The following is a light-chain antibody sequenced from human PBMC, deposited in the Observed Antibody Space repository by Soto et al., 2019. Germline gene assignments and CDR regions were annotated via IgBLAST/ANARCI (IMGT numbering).Light chain of an antibody. CDR3: QQYNSYPWT. CDR1: QSISSW. V-gene: IGKV1-5*01. J-gene: IGKJ1*01. Sequence: DVQMTQSPSTLSASVGARVSITFRASQSISSWLAWYQQKPGKAPKLLIYDASSLESGVPSRFSGSGSGTEFTLTISSLQPDDFATYYCQQYNSYPWTFGQGTKVDIK. CDR2: DAS.